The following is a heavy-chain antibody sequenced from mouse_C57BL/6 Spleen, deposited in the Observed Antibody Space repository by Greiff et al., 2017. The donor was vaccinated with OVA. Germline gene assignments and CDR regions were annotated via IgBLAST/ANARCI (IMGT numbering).Heavy chain of an antibody. D-gene: IGHD1-1*01. V-gene: IGHV3-6*01. CDR3: ARDGSSPWFAY. CDR1: GYSITSGYY. CDR2: ISYDGSN. J-gene: IGHJ3*01. Sequence: EVKLMESGPGLVKPSQSLSLTCSVTGYSITSGYYWNWIRQFPGNKLEWMGYISYDGSNNYNPSLKNRISITRDTSKNQFFLTLNSVTTEDTATYYCARDGSSPWFAYWGQGTLVTVSA.